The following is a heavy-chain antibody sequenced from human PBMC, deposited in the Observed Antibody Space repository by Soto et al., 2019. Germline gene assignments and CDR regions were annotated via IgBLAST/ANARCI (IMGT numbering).Heavy chain of an antibody. V-gene: IGHV1-18*01. CDR3: ARDSGRDSSGWFGNYYYGMDV. CDR1: GYTSTSYG. J-gene: IGHJ6*02. Sequence: QVQLVQSGAEVKKPGASVKVSCKASGYTSTSYGISWVRQAPGQGLEWMGWISAYNGNTNYAQKLQGRVTMTTDTSTSTADMELRSLRSDDTAVYYCARDSGRDSSGWFGNYYYGMDVWGQGTTVTVSS. CDR2: ISAYNGNT. D-gene: IGHD6-19*01.